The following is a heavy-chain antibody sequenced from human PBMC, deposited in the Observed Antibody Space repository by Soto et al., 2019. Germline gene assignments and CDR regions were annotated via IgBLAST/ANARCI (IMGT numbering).Heavy chain of an antibody. J-gene: IGHJ5*02. CDR1: GGSISSGGYS. V-gene: IGHV4-30-2*01. CDR3: ARVRIGRSNWFDP. Sequence: QLQLQESGSGLVKPSQTLSLTCAVSGGSISSGGYSWSWIRQPPGKGLEWIGYIYHSGSTYYNPSLKSRVTISVDRSKNQFPLKLSSVTAADTAVYYCARVRIGRSNWFDPWGQGTLVTVSS. CDR2: IYHSGST. D-gene: IGHD1-26*01.